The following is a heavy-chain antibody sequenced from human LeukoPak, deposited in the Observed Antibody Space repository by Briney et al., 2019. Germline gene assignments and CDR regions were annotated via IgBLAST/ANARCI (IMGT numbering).Heavy chain of an antibody. CDR2: INVGSGNT. CDR1: GYTFITYP. D-gene: IGHD4-17*01. CDR3: ARDGIYGDCDI. Sequence: ASVKVSCKASGYTFITYPMHWVRQAPGQRLEWMGWINVGSGNTKYSQKFQGRVTITRDTSASTAYMELSSLRSEDTAVYYCARDGIYGDCDIWGQGTMVTVSS. J-gene: IGHJ3*02. V-gene: IGHV1-3*01.